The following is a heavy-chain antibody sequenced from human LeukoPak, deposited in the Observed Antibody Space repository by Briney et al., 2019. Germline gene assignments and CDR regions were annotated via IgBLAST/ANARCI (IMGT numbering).Heavy chain of an antibody. CDR3: ARDYDTMVRGVADY. V-gene: IGHV4-39*07. CDR1: GGSISSSSYY. Sequence: SETLSLTCTVSGGSISSSSYYWGWIRQPPGKGLEWIGSIYHSGSTYYNPSLKSRVTISVDTSKNQFSLKLSSVTAADTAVYYCARDYDTMVRGVADYWGQGTLVTVSS. CDR2: IYHSGST. D-gene: IGHD3-10*01. J-gene: IGHJ4*02.